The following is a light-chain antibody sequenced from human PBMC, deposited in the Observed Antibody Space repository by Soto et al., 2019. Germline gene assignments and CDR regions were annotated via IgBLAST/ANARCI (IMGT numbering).Light chain of an antibody. J-gene: IGLJ3*02. V-gene: IGLV3-21*04. Sequence: SYELTQPPSVSVAPGQTARITCGGDNIRTKSVHWFQQKPGQAPVLVIYYDSDRPSGIPERFSGSNSGNTATLTISRVEAGDEADYYCQEWDSGSDHRVFGGGTKLTVL. CDR2: YDS. CDR3: QEWDSGSDHRV. CDR1: NIRTKS.